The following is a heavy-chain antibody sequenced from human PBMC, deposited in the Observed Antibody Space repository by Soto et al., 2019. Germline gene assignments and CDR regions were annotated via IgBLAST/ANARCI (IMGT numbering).Heavy chain of an antibody. CDR2: ISSNGGTT. CDR1: GFTFSSYD. J-gene: IGHJ4*02. D-gene: IGHD4-17*01. V-gene: IGHV3-64*01. Sequence: EVQLAESGGGMVQPGGSLRLSCVASGFTFSSYDMHWVRQAPGKGLEYVSSISSNGGTTYYGNSVKGRFTISRDNSKNPLYLQMGSLRAEDMAVYYCVRRVSVTYEYWGQGTLVTVPS. CDR3: VRRVSVTYEY.